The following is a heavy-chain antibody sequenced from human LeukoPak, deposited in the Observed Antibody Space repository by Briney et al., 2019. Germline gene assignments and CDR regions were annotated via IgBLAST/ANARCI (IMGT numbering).Heavy chain of an antibody. D-gene: IGHD2-15*01. V-gene: IGHV3-7*01. CDR3: ARIGGSRYYYYYGMDV. CDR1: GSTFSSYW. CDR2: IKQDGSEK. J-gene: IGHJ6*02. Sequence: PGGSLRLSCAASGSTFSSYWMSWVRQAPGKGLEWVANIKQDGSEKYYVDSVKGRFTISRDNAKNSLYLQMNSLRAEDTAVYYCARIGGSRYYYYYGMDVWGQGTTVTVSS.